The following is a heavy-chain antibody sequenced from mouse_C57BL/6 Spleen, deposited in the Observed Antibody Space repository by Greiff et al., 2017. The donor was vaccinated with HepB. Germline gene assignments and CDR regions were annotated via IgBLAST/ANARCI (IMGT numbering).Heavy chain of an antibody. J-gene: IGHJ1*03. D-gene: IGHD1-1*01. V-gene: IGHV14-3*01. Sequence: EVKLMESVAELVRPGASVKLSCTASGFNIKNTYMHWVKQRPEQGLEWIGRIDPANGNTKYAPKFQGKATITADTSSNTAYLQLSSLTSEDTAIYYCALTTVVARLVWYFDVWGTGTTVTVSS. CDR3: ALTTVVARLVWYFDV. CDR1: GFNIKNTY. CDR2: IDPANGNT.